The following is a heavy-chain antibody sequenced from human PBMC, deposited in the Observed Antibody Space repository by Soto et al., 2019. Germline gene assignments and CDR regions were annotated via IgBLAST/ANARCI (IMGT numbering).Heavy chain of an antibody. CDR3: ARGRYGDY. CDR1: GYAFTTYG. J-gene: IGHJ4*02. D-gene: IGHD1-1*01. Sequence: QVHLVQSGAEVKKPGASVKVSCKGSGYAFTTYGTTWVRQAPGQGLEWMGWISAHNGNTNYAQKLQGRVTVTRDTSTSTAYMELRSLRSDDTAVYYFARGRYGDYWGQGDLVTVSS. CDR2: ISAHNGNT. V-gene: IGHV1-18*01.